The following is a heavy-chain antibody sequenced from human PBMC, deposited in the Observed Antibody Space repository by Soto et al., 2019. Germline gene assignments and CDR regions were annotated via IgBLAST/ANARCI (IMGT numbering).Heavy chain of an antibody. CDR1: GHTFTGYY. V-gene: IGHV1-2*04. J-gene: IGHJ6*02. CDR2: INPNSGST. D-gene: IGHD1-26*01. Sequence: ASVKVSCKASGHTFTGYYVHWVRQAPGQGLEWMGWINPNSGSTNYAQKFQGWVTMTRDTSISTAYMELSRLRSDDTAVYYCALVDYYYGMDVWGQGTTVTVSS. CDR3: ALVDYYYGMDV.